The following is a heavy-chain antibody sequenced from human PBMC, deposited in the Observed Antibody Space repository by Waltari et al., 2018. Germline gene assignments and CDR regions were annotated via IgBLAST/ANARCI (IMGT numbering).Heavy chain of an antibody. V-gene: IGHV4-39*01. CDR1: GGSISSSSYY. Sequence: QLQLQESGPGLVKPSETLSLTCTVSGGSISSSSYYWGWIRQPPGKGLEWIGSIYYSGSTYYNPSLKSRVTISVDTSKNQFSLKLSSVTAADTAVYYCARTPPDQKYCSSTSCYAWGQGTLVTVSS. CDR2: IYYSGST. D-gene: IGHD2-2*01. J-gene: IGHJ4*02. CDR3: ARTPPDQKYCSSTSCYA.